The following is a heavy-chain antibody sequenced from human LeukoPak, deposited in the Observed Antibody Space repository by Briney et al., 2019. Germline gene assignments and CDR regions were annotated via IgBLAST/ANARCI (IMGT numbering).Heavy chain of an antibody. CDR2: IYSGGST. Sequence: GGSLRLSCAASGFTFGDYYMSWVRQAPGKGLEWVSVIYSGGSTYYADSVKGRFTISRDNSKNTLYLQMNSLRAEDTAVYYCARDSLRFLEWLWPHSFDIWGQGTMVTVSS. D-gene: IGHD3-3*01. CDR3: ARDSLRFLEWLWPHSFDI. CDR1: GFTFGDYY. J-gene: IGHJ3*02. V-gene: IGHV3-53*01.